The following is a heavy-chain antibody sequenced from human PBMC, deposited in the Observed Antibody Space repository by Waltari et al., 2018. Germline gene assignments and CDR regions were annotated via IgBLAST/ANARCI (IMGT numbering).Heavy chain of an antibody. D-gene: IGHD2-2*01. CDR1: GGSFSGYH. Sequence: QVQLQQWGAGLLKPSETLSLTCAVYGGSFSGYHWSWIRQPPGKGLEWIGESNHSGSTNYNSSLKRRVTISVDTSKNQFSLKLRSVTAADTAVYYCARPYCSSASCYGAFDIWGQGTMVTVSS. J-gene: IGHJ3*02. V-gene: IGHV4-34*01. CDR3: ARPYCSSASCYGAFDI. CDR2: SNHSGST.